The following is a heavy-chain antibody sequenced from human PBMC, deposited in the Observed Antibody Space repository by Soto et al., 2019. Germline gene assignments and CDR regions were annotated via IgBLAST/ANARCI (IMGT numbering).Heavy chain of an antibody. CDR2: IIPILGIV. CDR3: ARDALGTTVTGLYYMDV. J-gene: IGHJ6*03. D-gene: IGHD4-4*01. Sequence: GASVKVSCKASGGTFSSYTISWVRQAPGQGLEWMGRIIPILGIVKYAQKFQGRVTITADKSTSTAYMELSSLRSEDTAVYYCARDALGTTVTGLYYMDVWGKGTTVTVSS. V-gene: IGHV1-69*04. CDR1: GGTFSSYT.